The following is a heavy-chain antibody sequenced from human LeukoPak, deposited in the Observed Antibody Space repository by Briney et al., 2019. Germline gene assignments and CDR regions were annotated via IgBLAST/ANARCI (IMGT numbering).Heavy chain of an antibody. CDR1: GFTFSSCA. J-gene: IGHJ4*02. V-gene: IGHV3-23*01. D-gene: IGHD3-22*01. CDR2: ISGSGAST. Sequence: GGSLRLSCAASGFTFSSCAMSWVRQASGKGLEWVSGISGSGASTYYADSVRGRFTISRDNSKNTLYLQMNSLRAEDTAVYYCAKAYYDSSGYYSFDYWGQGTLVTVSS. CDR3: AKAYYDSSGYYSFDY.